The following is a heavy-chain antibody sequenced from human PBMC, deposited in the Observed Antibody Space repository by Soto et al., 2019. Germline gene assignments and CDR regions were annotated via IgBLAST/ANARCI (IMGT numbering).Heavy chain of an antibody. V-gene: IGHV1-3*01. J-gene: IGHJ5*02. Sequence: QVQLVQSGAEVKKPGASVKISCKASGYTFTRYTMNWVRQAPGQRLEWMGWINPDNGNTKSSQKIQDRVIITRDTSASTADMDLSSLRSEDTAVYYCARGIATGQLDPWGQGTLVTVSS. CDR3: ARGIATGQLDP. CDR1: GYTFTRYT. D-gene: IGHD2-15*01. CDR2: INPDNGNT.